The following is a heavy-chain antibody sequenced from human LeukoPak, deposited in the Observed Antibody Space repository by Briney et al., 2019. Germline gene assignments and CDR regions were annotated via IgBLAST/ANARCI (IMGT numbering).Heavy chain of an antibody. CDR3: ARGVVRYSYANDAFDI. CDR2: MNPNSGNT. CDR1: GYTFTSYD. J-gene: IGHJ3*02. V-gene: IGHV1-8*03. Sequence: ASVKVSCKASGYTFTSYDINWVRQATGQGLEWMGWMNPNSGNTGYAQKFQGRVTITRNTSISTAYMELSSLRSEDTAVYYCARGVVRYSYANDAFDIWGQGTMVTVSS. D-gene: IGHD5-18*01.